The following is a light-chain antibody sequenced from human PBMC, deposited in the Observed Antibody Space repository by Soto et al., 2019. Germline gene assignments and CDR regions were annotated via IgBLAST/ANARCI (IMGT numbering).Light chain of an antibody. CDR1: QSVGRNY. CDR3: QKCNGPPWT. J-gene: IGKJ1*01. Sequence: EIVLTQSPGTLSLSPGESATLSCRASQSVGRNYLAWFQHKPGQAPRLVIYDASNRATGVPDRFSGSGSGTDFTLTIESLQPEDVATYFCQKCNGPPWTFGQGTKVEI. V-gene: IGKV3D-20*02. CDR2: DAS.